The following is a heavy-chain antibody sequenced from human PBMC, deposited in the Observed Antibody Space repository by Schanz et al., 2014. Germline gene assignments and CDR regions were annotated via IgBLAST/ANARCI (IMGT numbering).Heavy chain of an antibody. CDR2: IQLDGSEI. CDR1: GFTFHYYG. V-gene: IGHV3-30*02. J-gene: IGHJ6*02. CDR3: GRRGRQQVAPQDYHYGMDV. D-gene: IGHD6-13*01. Sequence: QVLLVESGGGVVQPGGSLRVSCAASGFTFHYYGMHWVRQAPGKGPEWVAFIQLDGSEIYDTDSVKGRFTVSRDNSRNILYLEMNSLRPEDTAVYYCGRRGRQQVAPQDYHYGMDVWGQGTTVSVSS.